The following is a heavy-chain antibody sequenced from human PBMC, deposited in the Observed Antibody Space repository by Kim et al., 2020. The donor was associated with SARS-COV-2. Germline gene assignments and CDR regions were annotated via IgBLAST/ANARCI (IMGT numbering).Heavy chain of an antibody. CDR3: AKAKMAFDY. CDR1: GFTFSSYA. Sequence: GGSLRLSCAASGFTFSSYAMSWVRQAPGKGLEWVSVIYSGGSSTYYADSVKGRFTISRDNSKNTLYLQMNSLRAEDTAVYYCAKAKMAFDYWGQGTLVTVSS. D-gene: IGHD2-8*01. J-gene: IGHJ4*02. V-gene: IGHV3-23*03. CDR2: IYSGGSST.